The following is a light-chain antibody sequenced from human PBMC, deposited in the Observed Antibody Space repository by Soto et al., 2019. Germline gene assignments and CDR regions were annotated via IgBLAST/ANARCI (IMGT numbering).Light chain of an antibody. V-gene: IGKV3-11*01. CDR2: DAY. CDR1: QIFRGL. J-gene: IGKJ1*01. Sequence: EVVLTHSPFTLSLSPGGRATRCCVAIQIFRGLLAWYQQKPGQAPRLLIYDAYNRATGIPPRFSGSGSGTDFTLTISSLEPEDSAVYYCQQRHMWPITFGQGTKVDIK. CDR3: QQRHMWPIT.